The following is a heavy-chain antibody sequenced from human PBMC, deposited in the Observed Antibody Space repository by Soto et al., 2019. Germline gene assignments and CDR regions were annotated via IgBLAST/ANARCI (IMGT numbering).Heavy chain of an antibody. J-gene: IGHJ4*02. Sequence: GGSLRLSCAASGFTLISYAMSLVRQAPGKGLEWVAAISGSGTSTYYADSVKGRFTISKDNSKNTLYLQMNSLRAEDTAVYYCAKDRYSSSRIFDYWGQGTLVTVSS. CDR2: ISGSGTST. CDR3: AKDRYSSSRIFDY. V-gene: IGHV3-23*01. D-gene: IGHD6-19*01. CDR1: GFTLISYA.